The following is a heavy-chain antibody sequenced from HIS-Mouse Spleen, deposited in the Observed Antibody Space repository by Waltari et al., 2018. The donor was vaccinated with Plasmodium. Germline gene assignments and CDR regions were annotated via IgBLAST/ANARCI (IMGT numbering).Heavy chain of an antibody. CDR3: AKDRRSSSWYVDY. D-gene: IGHD6-13*01. Sequence: QVQLVESGGGVVQPGRSLRLSCAASGFTFSSYGMHWVRQAPGTGMGWLAVRSNYVSNKYYADSVKGRFTISRDNSKNTLYLQMNSLRAEDTAVYYCAKDRRSSSWYVDYWGQGTLVTVSS. J-gene: IGHJ4*02. CDR2: RSNYVSNK. V-gene: IGHV3-30*18. CDR1: GFTFSSYG.